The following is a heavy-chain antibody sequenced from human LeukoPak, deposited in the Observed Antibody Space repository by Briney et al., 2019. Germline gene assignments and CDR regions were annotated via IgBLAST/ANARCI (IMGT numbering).Heavy chain of an antibody. CDR1: GFTFSSYW. V-gene: IGHV3-7*01. Sequence: PGGSLRLSCAASGFTFSSYWMSWVRQAPGKGLEWVANTKQDGSEKYYVDSVKGRFTISRDNAKNSLYLQMNSLRAEDTAVYYCAVTGNAAAGSEDAFDIWGQGTMVTVSS. CDR2: TKQDGSEK. CDR3: AVTGNAAAGSEDAFDI. D-gene: IGHD6-13*01. J-gene: IGHJ3*02.